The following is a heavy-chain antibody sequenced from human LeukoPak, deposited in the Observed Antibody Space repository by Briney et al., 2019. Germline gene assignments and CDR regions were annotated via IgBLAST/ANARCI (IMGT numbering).Heavy chain of an antibody. V-gene: IGHV1-69*05. D-gene: IGHD2-15*01. Sequence: GASVKVSCKASGGTFSSYAISWVRQAPGQGLEWMGRIIPIFGTANYAQKFQGRVTITTDESTSTAYMELSRLRSEDTAVYYCARDHQSLGYCSGGSCPGRYYYYYMDVWGKGTTVTVSS. J-gene: IGHJ6*03. CDR3: ARDHQSLGYCSGGSCPGRYYYYYMDV. CDR1: GGTFSSYA. CDR2: IIPIFGTA.